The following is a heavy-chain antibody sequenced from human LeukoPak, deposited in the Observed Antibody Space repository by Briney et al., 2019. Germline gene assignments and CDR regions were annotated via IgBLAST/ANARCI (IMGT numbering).Heavy chain of an antibody. D-gene: IGHD2-15*01. V-gene: IGHV1-18*01. J-gene: IGHJ6*03. CDR2: ISAYNGNT. CDR3: ARDCSGGSCYSWYHYYYMDV. Sequence: GASVKVSCKASGYTFTSYGISWVRQAPGQGLEWMGWISAYNGNTNYAQKLQGRVTMTTDTSTSTAYMELRSLRSDDTAVYYCARDCSGGSCYSWYHYYYMDVWGKGTTVTVSS. CDR1: GYTFTSYG.